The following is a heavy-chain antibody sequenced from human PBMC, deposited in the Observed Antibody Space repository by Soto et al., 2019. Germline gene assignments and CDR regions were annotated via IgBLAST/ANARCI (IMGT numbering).Heavy chain of an antibody. CDR3: ARGGQDFWSGTFDY. CDR1: GGSISNYF. CDR2: IDNSGST. D-gene: IGHD3-3*01. Sequence: SETLSLTCTVSGGSISNYFCNWIRQPAGKGLEWIGRIDNSGSTNYNPSLKSRITMSADTFRNQFSLKLNSVTAADTAVYYCARGGQDFWSGTFDYWGQGALVTVYS. V-gene: IGHV4-4*07. J-gene: IGHJ4*02.